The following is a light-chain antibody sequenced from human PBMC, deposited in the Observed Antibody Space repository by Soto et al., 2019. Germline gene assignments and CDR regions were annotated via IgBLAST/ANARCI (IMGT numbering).Light chain of an antibody. J-gene: IGLJ3*02. V-gene: IGLV2-8*01. CDR1: SSDVGGYNY. CDR2: EVH. CDR3: SSYGGNDWV. Sequence: QSALTQPPSASGSLGQSVTFSCTGTSSDVGGYNYVSWYQQHPGKAPKLIIYEVHKRPSGVHDRFSGSKSGNTASLTVSGLQAEDEADYHCSSYGGNDWVFGGGTKLTVL.